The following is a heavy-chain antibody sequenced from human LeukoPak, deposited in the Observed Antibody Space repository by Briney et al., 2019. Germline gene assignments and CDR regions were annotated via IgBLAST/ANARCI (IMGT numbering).Heavy chain of an antibody. CDR1: GGTFSSYA. V-gene: IGHV1-69*04. CDR2: IIPILGIA. CDR3: ARGVDDYHYYYGMDV. D-gene: IGHD4/OR15-4a*01. Sequence: SVKVSCKASGGTFSSYAISWVRQAPGQGLEWMGRIIPILGIANYAQKFQGRVTITADKSTSTAYMELSSLRSEDAAVYYCARGVDDYHYYYGMDVWGQGTTVTVSS. J-gene: IGHJ6*02.